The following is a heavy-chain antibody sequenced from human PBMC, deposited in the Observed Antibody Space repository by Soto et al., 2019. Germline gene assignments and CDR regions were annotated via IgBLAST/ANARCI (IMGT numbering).Heavy chain of an antibody. J-gene: IGHJ4*02. CDR2: INPSGGST. CDR1: GYTFTSYD. CDR3: ASSFTVPSAIAY. D-gene: IGHD2-2*02. Sequence: GASVKVSCKASGYTFTSYDMHWVRQAPGQRLEWMGWINPSGGSTSYAQKFQGRVTMTRDTSTSTVYMELSSLRSEDTAVHYCASSFTVPSAIAYWGQGTLVTVSS. V-gene: IGHV1-46*01.